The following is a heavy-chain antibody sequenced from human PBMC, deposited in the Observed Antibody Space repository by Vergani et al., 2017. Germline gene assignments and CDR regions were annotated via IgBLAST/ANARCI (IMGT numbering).Heavy chain of an antibody. J-gene: IGHJ6*02. V-gene: IGHV1-69*06. D-gene: IGHD3-3*01. CDR1: GGTFSSYA. CDR2: IIPIFGTA. Sequence: QVQLVQSGAEVKKPGSSVKVSCKASGGTFSSYAISWVRQAPGQGLEWMGGIIPIFGTANSAQKFQGRVTITADKSTSTAYMELSSLRSEDTAVYYSATKKRFLVQNYYCFGMDVWGQGTTVTVSS. CDR3: ATKKRFLVQNYYCFGMDV.